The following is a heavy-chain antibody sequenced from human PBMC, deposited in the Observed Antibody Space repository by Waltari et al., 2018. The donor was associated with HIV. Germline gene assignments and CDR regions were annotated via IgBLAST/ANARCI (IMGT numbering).Heavy chain of an antibody. Sequence: QLQLQESGPGLVKPSETLYLTCTVSGDSISSSSYYWGWIRQPPGKGLEWIGSISYSGSTYYNPSLKSRVTISVDTSKNQFSLKLSSVTAADAAVYYCARRAVVVTAKGPFDPWGQGTLVTVSS. D-gene: IGHD2-21*02. CDR3: ARRAVVVTAKGPFDP. J-gene: IGHJ5*02. CDR1: GDSISSSSYY. V-gene: IGHV4-39*01. CDR2: ISYSGST.